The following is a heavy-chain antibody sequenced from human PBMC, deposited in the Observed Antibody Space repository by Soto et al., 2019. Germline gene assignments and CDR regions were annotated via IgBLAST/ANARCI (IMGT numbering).Heavy chain of an antibody. CDR1: GFSLSTSGMR. CDR3: ARIRWFGPFDP. Sequence: SGPTLVNPTQTLTLTCTFSGFSLSTSGMRVSWIRQPPGKALEWLARIDWDDDKFYSTSLKARLTISKDTSKNQVVLTMTNMDPVDTATYYCARIRWFGPFDPWGQGTLVTVSS. V-gene: IGHV2-70*04. J-gene: IGHJ5*02. D-gene: IGHD3-10*01. CDR2: IDWDDDK.